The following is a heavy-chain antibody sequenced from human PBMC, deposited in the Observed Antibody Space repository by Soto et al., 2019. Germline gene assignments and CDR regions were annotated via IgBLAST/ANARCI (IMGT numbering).Heavy chain of an antibody. CDR3: AREGGESSDGLYYFDS. J-gene: IGHJ4*02. V-gene: IGHV4-30-4*01. CDR2: IYYSGNT. D-gene: IGHD3-16*01. CDR1: GGSTSSDNY. Sequence: SETLSLTCTVSGGSTSSDNYWSWIRQPPGKGLEWIGHIYYSGNTDYNPSLKSRLAISIDTSENQFSLKLSSVTAADTAVYFCAREGGESSDGLYYFDSWGQGSLVTVS.